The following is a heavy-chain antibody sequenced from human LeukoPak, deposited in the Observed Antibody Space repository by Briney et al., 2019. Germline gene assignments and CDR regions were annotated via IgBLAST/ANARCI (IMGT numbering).Heavy chain of an antibody. CDR2: IYTSGST. V-gene: IGHV4-61*02. Sequence: SETLSLTCTVSGGSISSGSYYWSWIRQPAGKGLEWIGRIYTSGSTNYNPSLKSRVTISVDTSKNQFCLKLSSVTAADTAVYYCARTDGTIGGYFDYWGQGTLVTVSS. D-gene: IGHD1-7*01. CDR3: ARTDGTIGGYFDY. J-gene: IGHJ4*02. CDR1: GGSISSGSYY.